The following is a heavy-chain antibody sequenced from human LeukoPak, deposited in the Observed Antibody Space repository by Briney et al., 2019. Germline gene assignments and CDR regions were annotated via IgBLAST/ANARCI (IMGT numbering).Heavy chain of an antibody. J-gene: IGHJ4*02. V-gene: IGHV4-59*08. D-gene: IGHD6-19*01. CDR3: ARWYSSGWAFDY. CDR2: IHSSGST. CDR1: GGYISADY. Sequence: SETLSLTCAVSGGYISADYWIWIRQPPGTGLEWIGYIHSSGSTKYNPSLKSRVTISVDTSKNQFSLKLSSVTAADRAVYYCARWYSSGWAFDYWGQGTLVTVSS.